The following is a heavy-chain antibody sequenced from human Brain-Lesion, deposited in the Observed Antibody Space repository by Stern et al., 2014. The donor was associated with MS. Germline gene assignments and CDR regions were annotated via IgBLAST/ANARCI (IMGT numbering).Heavy chain of an antibody. CDR1: GGSISSGGYY. V-gene: IGHV4-61*02. J-gene: IGHJ6*02. D-gene: IGHD2-2*01. Sequence: VQLLESGPGLVKPSQTLSLSCTVSGGSISSGGYYWSWIRQPAGKGLEWIGRIFNSGRTSYNPSLQSWVNISIDTSKNQFSLRLNSMTAADTAVYYCARGRVVPGFQYYATDVWGQGTTVIVSS. CDR2: IFNSGRT. CDR3: ARGRVVPGFQYYATDV.